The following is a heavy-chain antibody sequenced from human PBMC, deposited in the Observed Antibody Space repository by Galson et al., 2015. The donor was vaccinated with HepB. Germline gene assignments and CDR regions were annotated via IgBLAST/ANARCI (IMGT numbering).Heavy chain of an antibody. Sequence: QSGAEVKKPGEPLKISCKGSGYSFTSYWIAWVRQMPGKGPEWMGIIYPGDSDTRYSPSFQGLVTFSADKSITTASLPGSSLKASDTDMYYCARQMAAAGTIDYWGQGFLVTVS. CDR3: ARQMAAAGTIDY. J-gene: IGHJ4*02. D-gene: IGHD1/OR15-1a*01. CDR2: IYPGDSDT. V-gene: IGHV5-51*01. CDR1: GYSFTSYW.